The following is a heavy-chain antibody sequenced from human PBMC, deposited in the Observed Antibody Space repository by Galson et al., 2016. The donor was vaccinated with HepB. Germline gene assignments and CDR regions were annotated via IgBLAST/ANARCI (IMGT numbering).Heavy chain of an antibody. CDR1: GVSMSNYY. CDR3: VRDHDWAFDY. Sequence: ETLSLTCSVSGVSMSNYYWSWIRQAAGGGLEWIGRIYASGSTNYNPSLKSRVTISVDTSKNQFSLSLSSMAAADTAVYYCVRDHDWAFDYWGQGLLVTVSS. V-gene: IGHV4-4*07. J-gene: IGHJ4*02. CDR2: IYASGST. D-gene: IGHD3-9*01.